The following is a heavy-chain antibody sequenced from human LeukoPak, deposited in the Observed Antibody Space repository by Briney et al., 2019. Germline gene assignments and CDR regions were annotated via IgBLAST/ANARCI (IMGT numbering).Heavy chain of an antibody. D-gene: IGHD6-13*01. V-gene: IGHV4-30-2*01. CDR3: ARTTGIAAAFDY. J-gene: IGHJ4*02. Sequence: KASQTLSLTCAVSGVSISSGGYSWSWIRQPPGKGLEWIGYIYHSGSTYYNPSLKSRVTISVDRSKNQFSLKLSSVTAADTAVYYCARTTGIAAAFDYWGQGTLVTVSS. CDR2: IYHSGST. CDR1: GVSISSGGYS.